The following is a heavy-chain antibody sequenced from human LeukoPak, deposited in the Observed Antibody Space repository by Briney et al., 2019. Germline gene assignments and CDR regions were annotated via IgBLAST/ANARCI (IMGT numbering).Heavy chain of an antibody. V-gene: IGHV4-59*12. J-gene: IGHJ5*02. CDR3: ARDYSTGVLRFLEWSPDWFDP. CDR1: GGSTTRYY. CDR2: IYDSGTSSPT. D-gene: IGHD3-3*01. Sequence: PSETLSLTCTVTGGSTTRYYWSWIRQSPEKGLEWIGYIYDSGTSSPTTYNPTFKSRVTISLDTSKNQFSLSLRSVTVADTAVYYCARDYSTGVLRFLEWSPDWFDPWGQGTLVTVSS.